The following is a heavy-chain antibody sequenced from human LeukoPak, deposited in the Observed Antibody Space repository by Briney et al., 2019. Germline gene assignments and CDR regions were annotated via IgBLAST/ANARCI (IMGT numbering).Heavy chain of an antibody. CDR3: AISHMAAADY. J-gene: IGHJ4*02. V-gene: IGHV1-69*05. CDR1: GGTFSSYA. CDR2: IIPIFGTA. D-gene: IGHD6-13*01. Sequence: SVKVSCKASGGTFSSYAISWVRQAPGQGLEWMGKIIPIFGTANYAQKFQGRVTITTDESTSTAYMELSSLRSEDTAVYYCAISHMAAADYWGQGTLVTVSS.